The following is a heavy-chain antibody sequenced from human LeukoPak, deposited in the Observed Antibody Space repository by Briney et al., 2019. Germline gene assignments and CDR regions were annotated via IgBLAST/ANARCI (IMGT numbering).Heavy chain of an antibody. CDR1: GFTFSNAW. D-gene: IGHD3-10*01. J-gene: IGHJ5*02. CDR2: IKQDGNEK. V-gene: IGHV3-7*01. CDR3: ARDINPMVRGAFDP. Sequence: GGSLRLSCAASGFTFSNAWMSWVRRAPGKGLEWVANIKQDGNEKYYVDSVKGRFTISRDNAKNSLYLQMNSLRAEDTAVYYCARDINPMVRGAFDPWGQGTLVTVSS.